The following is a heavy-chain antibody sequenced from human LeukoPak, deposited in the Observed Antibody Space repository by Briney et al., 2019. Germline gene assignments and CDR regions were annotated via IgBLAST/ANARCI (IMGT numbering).Heavy chain of an antibody. J-gene: IGHJ4*02. V-gene: IGHV3-23*01. Sequence: GGSLRLSCAASVFTFSSYGMSWVRQAPGKGLEWVSAISGSGGSTYYADSVKGRFTISRDNSKNTLYLQMNSLRAEDTAVYYCAKGAYRHYYDSSGYPYYFDYWGQGALGTVSS. CDR3: AKGAYRHYYDSSGYPYYFDY. CDR1: VFTFSSYG. CDR2: ISGSGGST. D-gene: IGHD3-22*01.